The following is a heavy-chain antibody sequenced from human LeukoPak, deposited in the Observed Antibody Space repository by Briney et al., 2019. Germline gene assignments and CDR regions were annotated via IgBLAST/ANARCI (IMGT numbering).Heavy chain of an antibody. Sequence: GGSLRLSCAASGFTFSNYRMHWVRQAPGKGLVWVSRINSDGSSRNYADSVKGRFTISRDNAKNTLYLRMNSLRAEDTAVYYCASASSHRIAAGGDYWGQGTLVTVSS. CDR1: GFTFSNYR. J-gene: IGHJ4*02. D-gene: IGHD6-13*01. CDR2: INSDGSSR. V-gene: IGHV3-74*01. CDR3: ASASSHRIAAGGDY.